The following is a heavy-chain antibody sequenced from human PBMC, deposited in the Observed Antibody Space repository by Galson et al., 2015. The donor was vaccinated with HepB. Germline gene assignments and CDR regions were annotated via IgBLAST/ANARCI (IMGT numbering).Heavy chain of an antibody. CDR2: INTNTGNP. CDR1: GYTFTSYA. J-gene: IGHJ6*03. D-gene: IGHD3-3*01. CDR3: ARVPLGGFLEWQRKGRDYYYMDV. Sequence: SVKVSCKASGYTFTSYAMNWVRQAPGQGLEWMGWINTNTGNPTYAQGFTGRFVFSLDTSVSTAYLQISSLKAEDTAVYYCARVPLGGFLEWQRKGRDYYYMDVWGKGTTVTVSS. V-gene: IGHV7-4-1*02.